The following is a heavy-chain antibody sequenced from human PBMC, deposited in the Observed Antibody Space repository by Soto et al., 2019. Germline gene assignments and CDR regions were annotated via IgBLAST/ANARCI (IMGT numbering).Heavy chain of an antibody. CDR3: ARPEYDYVGVGWFDP. V-gene: IGHV4-39*01. CDR2: IYYSGST. Sequence: PSETLSLSCTVSGCSISSSSYYWGWIRQPPGKGLEWIGSIYYSGSTYYNPSLKSRVTISVDTSKNQFSLKLSSVTAADTAVYYCARPEYDYVGVGWFDPWGQGTLVTVSS. CDR1: GCSISSSSYY. D-gene: IGHD3-16*01. J-gene: IGHJ5*02.